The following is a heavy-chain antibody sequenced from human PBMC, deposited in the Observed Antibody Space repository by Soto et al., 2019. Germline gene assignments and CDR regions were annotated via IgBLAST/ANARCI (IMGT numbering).Heavy chain of an antibody. D-gene: IGHD2-2*01. Sequence: PSETLSLTXAVSGGSISSSNWWSWVRQPPGKGLEWIGEIYHSGSTNYNPSLKSRVTISVDKSKNQFSLKLSSVTAADTAVYYCASAHFYQVGWYFDYWGQGTLVTVSS. CDR3: ASAHFYQVGWYFDY. CDR2: IYHSGST. J-gene: IGHJ4*02. V-gene: IGHV4-4*02. CDR1: GGSISSSNW.